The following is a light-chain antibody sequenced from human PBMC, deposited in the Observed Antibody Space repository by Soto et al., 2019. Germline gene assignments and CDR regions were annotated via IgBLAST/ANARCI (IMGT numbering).Light chain of an antibody. CDR1: QSVRSY. Sequence: EIVLTQSPATLSLSPGERATLSCRASQSVRSYLAWYQQKPGQAPRLLIYDASNRATGIPARFSGSGSGTDFTLTISSLEPEDFAVYYCQQRSNWPPNGFGPGTKVDIK. CDR3: QQRSNWPPNG. J-gene: IGKJ3*01. V-gene: IGKV3-11*01. CDR2: DAS.